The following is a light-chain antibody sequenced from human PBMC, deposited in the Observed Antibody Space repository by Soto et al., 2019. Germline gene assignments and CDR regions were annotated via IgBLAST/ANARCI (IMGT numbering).Light chain of an antibody. CDR3: CSYNSVRLPYV. CDR2: EVS. J-gene: IGLJ1*01. CDR1: SSDVGGYNY. Sequence: QSVLTQPPSASGSPGQSVTISCTGTSSDVGGYNYVSWYQQHPGKAPKLMIYEVSKRPSGVPDRFSGSKSGNTASLTISGLQAEDEAEYYCCSYNSVRLPYVFGTGTKVTVL. V-gene: IGLV2-8*01.